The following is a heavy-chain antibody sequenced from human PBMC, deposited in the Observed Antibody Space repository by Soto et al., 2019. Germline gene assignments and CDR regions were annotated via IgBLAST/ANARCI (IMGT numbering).Heavy chain of an antibody. CDR2: INAGNGNT. Sequence: GASVKVSCKASGYTFTSYAMHWVRQAPGQRLEWMGWINAGNGNTKYSQKFQGRVTITRDTSASTAYMELSSLRSEDTAVYYCARAPPYYDFWSGYYTRPFDYWGQGTLVTVS. J-gene: IGHJ4*02. CDR3: ARAPPYYDFWSGYYTRPFDY. D-gene: IGHD3-3*01. CDR1: GYTFTSYA. V-gene: IGHV1-3*01.